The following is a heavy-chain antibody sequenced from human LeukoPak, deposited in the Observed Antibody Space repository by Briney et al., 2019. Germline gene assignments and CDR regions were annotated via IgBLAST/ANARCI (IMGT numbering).Heavy chain of an antibody. D-gene: IGHD5-12*01. CDR1: GGSISSINW. CDR2: IFHSGST. V-gene: IGHV4-4*02. J-gene: IGHJ4*02. Sequence: PSETLSLTCSVSGGSISSINWWSWVRQPPGKGLEWIGEIFHSGSTNYNPSLKSRVTISVDKSKNQFSLKVTSVTAADTAVYYCARVGHSGYGALDYWGQGTLVTVSS. CDR3: ARVGHSGYGALDY.